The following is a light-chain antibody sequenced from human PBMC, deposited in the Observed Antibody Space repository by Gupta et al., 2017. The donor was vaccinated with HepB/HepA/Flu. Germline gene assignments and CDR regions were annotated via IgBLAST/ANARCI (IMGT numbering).Light chain of an antibody. V-gene: IGLV1-44*01. CDR2: SNN. CDR1: SSHIGSNT. Sequence: QSVLTQPPSASGTPGPRVTISCSGSSSHIGSNTVNWYQQLPGTAPKLLIYSNNQRPSGVPDRFSGSKSGTSASLAISGLQSEDEADYYCAAWDDSLNGGVFGGGTKLTVL. J-gene: IGLJ2*01. CDR3: AAWDDSLNGGV.